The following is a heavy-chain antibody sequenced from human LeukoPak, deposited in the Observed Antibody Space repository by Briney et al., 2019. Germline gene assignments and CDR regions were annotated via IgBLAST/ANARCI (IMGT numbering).Heavy chain of an antibody. Sequence: PSETLSLTCTVSGYSISSGYYWGWIRQPPGKGLEWIGSIYYSGSTYYNPSLKSRVTISVDTSKNQFSLKLSSVTAADTAVYYCAREGGPNYNWNRPGYWGQGTLVTVSS. CDR2: IYYSGST. D-gene: IGHD1-20*01. CDR1: GYSISSGYY. CDR3: AREGGPNYNWNRPGY. V-gene: IGHV4-38-2*02. J-gene: IGHJ4*02.